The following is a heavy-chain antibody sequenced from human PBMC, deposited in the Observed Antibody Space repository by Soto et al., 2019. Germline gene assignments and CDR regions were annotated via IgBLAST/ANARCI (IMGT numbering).Heavy chain of an antibody. CDR3: AKDKAIIFDY. V-gene: IGHV3-23*01. D-gene: IGHD3-10*01. Sequence: GGSLRLSCAASGFTFSSYAMSWVRQAPGKGLEWVSIFLGGGGITYYADSVKGRFTISRDNSKNTLYLQMNSLRAEDTALYYCAKDKAIIFDYWGQGTLVTVSS. J-gene: IGHJ4*02. CDR1: GFTFSSYA. CDR2: FLGGGGIT.